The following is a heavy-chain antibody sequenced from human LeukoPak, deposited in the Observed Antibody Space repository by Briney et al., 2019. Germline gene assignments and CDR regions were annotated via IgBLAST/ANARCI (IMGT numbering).Heavy chain of an antibody. J-gene: IGHJ6*03. V-gene: IGHV3-23*01. CDR1: GFTFSSYA. CDR3: AKYRRGYYYMDV. Sequence: GGSLRLSCAASGFTFSSYAMSWVRQAPGKGLEWVSAISGSGGSTYYADSVKGRFTISRDNSKNTLYLQMNSLRVEDTAVYHCAKYRRGYYYMDVWGKGTTVTISS. D-gene: IGHD1-26*01. CDR2: ISGSGGST.